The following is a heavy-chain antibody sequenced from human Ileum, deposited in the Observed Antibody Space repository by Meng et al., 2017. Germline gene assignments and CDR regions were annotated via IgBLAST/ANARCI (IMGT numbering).Heavy chain of an antibody. CDR2: INPNSGGT. V-gene: IGHV1-2*06. Sequence: LHLVQSGAEVKKPGASVKVSCKASGYTFTGYHMHWVRQAPGQGLEWMGRINPNSGGTIYAQKFQGRVTMTRDTSISTGYMELSRLRSDDTAVYYCAIITAGGAWGQGTLVTVSS. D-gene: IGHD1-20*01. CDR3: AIITAGGA. J-gene: IGHJ5*02. CDR1: GYTFTGYH.